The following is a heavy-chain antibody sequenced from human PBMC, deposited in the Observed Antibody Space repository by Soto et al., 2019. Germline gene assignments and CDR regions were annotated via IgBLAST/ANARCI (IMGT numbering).Heavy chain of an antibody. Sequence: QLQLQESGPGLVKSSETLSLTCAVSGASISGSSYYWGWIRQPPGRGLEWIGSIYYTGITFRNPSLKSRVTISVDTSKNHFSLSLMSLTAADTAIYYCAAALDSSGDPSGWFDPWGQGTLVTVSS. J-gene: IGHJ5*02. CDR3: AAALDSSGDPSGWFDP. V-gene: IGHV4-39*02. D-gene: IGHD3-22*01. CDR2: IYYTGIT. CDR1: GASISGSSYY.